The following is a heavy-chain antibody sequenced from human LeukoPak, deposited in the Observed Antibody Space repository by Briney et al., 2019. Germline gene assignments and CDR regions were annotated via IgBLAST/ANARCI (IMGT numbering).Heavy chain of an antibody. CDR3: AREWGGDILTGYYPVFDY. J-gene: IGHJ4*02. Sequence: PGGSLRLSCAASGFTFSSYSMNWVRQAAGKGLEWGSYISSSSSTIYYADPVKGRFTISRDNAKNSLYLQMNSLRAEDTAVYYCAREWGGDILTGYYPVFDYWGQGTLVTVSS. D-gene: IGHD3-9*01. CDR2: ISSSSSTI. CDR1: GFTFSSYS. V-gene: IGHV3-48*01.